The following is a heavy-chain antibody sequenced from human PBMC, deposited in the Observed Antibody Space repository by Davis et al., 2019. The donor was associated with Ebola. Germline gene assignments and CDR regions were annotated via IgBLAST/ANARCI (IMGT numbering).Heavy chain of an antibody. CDR1: GFTFNTYS. CDR2: ISSTGSTI. Sequence: GESLKISCAASGFTFNTYSMNWVRQAPGKGLEWVSYISSTGSTIYYADSVKGRFTISRDNAKNSLYLQMSSLRDEDTAVYYCARGYYYGMDVWGQGTTVTVSS. CDR3: ARGYYYGMDV. J-gene: IGHJ6*02. V-gene: IGHV3-48*02.